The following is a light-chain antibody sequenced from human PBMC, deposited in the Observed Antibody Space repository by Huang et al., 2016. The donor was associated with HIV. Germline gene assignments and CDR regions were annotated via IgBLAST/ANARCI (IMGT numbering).Light chain of an antibody. CDR2: DAS. CDR1: QDISNY. CDR3: QQYDNIHWS. J-gene: IGKJ1*01. Sequence: DVQMTQSPSSLSASVGDRVTITCQASQDISNYLNWYQQKPVKAPNLLISDASNLETGFPSRFSGGGSGTDSTFTINSLQPEYIATYYCQQYDNIHWSFGQGTRVDI. V-gene: IGKV1-33*01.